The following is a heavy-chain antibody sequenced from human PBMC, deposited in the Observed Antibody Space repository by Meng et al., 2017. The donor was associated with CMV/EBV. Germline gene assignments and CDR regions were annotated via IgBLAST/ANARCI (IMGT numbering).Heavy chain of an antibody. CDR3: ARVLPTYCNSTSCSINWFDP. Sequence: GESLKISCAASGFTFSSYSMNWVRQAPGKGLEWVSSISSSSSYIYYADSVKGRFTISRDNAKNSLYLQMNSLRAEDTAVYYCARVLPTYCNSTSCSINWFDPWGQGTLVTVSS. CDR2: ISSSSSYI. D-gene: IGHD2-2*01. J-gene: IGHJ5*02. V-gene: IGHV3-21*01. CDR1: GFTFSSYS.